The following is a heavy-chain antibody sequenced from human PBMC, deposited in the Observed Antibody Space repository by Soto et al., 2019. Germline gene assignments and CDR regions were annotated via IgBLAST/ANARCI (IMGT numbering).Heavy chain of an antibody. V-gene: IGHV1-24*01. CDR3: AKDPYQLPTPSTWMDV. Sequence: ASVKVSCKVSGYTLTELSMHWVRQAPGKGLEWMGGFDPEDGETIYAQKFQGRVTMTEDTSADTAYMELSSLRSEDTAVYYCAKDPYQLPTPSTWMDVWGQGTTVTVSS. CDR1: GYTLTELS. CDR2: FDPEDGET. D-gene: IGHD2-2*01. J-gene: IGHJ6*02.